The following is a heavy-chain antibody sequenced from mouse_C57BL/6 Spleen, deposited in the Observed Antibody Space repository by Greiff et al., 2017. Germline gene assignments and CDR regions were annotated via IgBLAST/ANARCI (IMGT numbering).Heavy chain of an antibody. CDR2: IDPSDSET. Sequence: QVQLQQPGAELVRPGSSVKLSCKASGYTFTSYWMHWVKQRPIQGLEWIGNIDPSDSETHYNQKFKDKATLTVDKSSSTAYMQLSSLTSEYSAVYYCARYSSGYYFDYWGKGTTLTVSS. D-gene: IGHD3-2*02. CDR1: GYTFTSYW. V-gene: IGHV1-52*01. CDR3: ARYSSGYYFDY. J-gene: IGHJ2*01.